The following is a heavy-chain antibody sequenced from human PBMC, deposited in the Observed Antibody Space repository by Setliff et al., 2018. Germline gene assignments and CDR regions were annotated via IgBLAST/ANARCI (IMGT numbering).Heavy chain of an antibody. J-gene: IGHJ4*02. CDR3: AKEFRYGVEN. D-gene: IGHD2-8*01. V-gene: IGHV3-72*01. CDR2: IRRNADNRAP. Sequence: PGGSLRLSCAASGFTFSAHYMDWLRQAPGKGLEWVGRIRRNADNRAPIYAASVKGRFTISRDNAKNSLYLQMNSLGVEDTAVYYCAKEFRYGVENWGQGTLVTVSS. CDR1: GFTFSAHY.